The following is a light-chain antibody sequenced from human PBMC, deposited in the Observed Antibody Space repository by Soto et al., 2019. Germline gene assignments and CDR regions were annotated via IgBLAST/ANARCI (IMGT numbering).Light chain of an antibody. CDR3: QQYGGSPYT. J-gene: IGKJ2*01. V-gene: IGKV3-20*01. Sequence: EIVLTQSPGTLSLSPGERATLSCRASQSVSSYYLAWYQQKPGQAPRLLIYGASSRATGIPDRFSGSGSGTDFTLTISRLEPEDFAVYYCQQYGGSPYTFGQGTKLEIK. CDR2: GAS. CDR1: QSVSSYY.